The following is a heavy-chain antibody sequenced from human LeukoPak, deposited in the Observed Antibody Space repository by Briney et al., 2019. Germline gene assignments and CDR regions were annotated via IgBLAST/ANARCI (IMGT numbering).Heavy chain of an antibody. CDR3: ARYEYGDSYFDY. Sequence: GGSLRLSCAASGFTFSDYYMSWIRQAPGKGLEWVSYISSSGSTIHYADSVKGRFTISRDNAENSLYLQMNSLRAEDTAVYYCARYEYGDSYFDYWGQGTLATVSS. J-gene: IGHJ4*02. CDR1: GFTFSDYY. CDR2: ISSSGSTI. V-gene: IGHV3-11*01. D-gene: IGHD4-17*01.